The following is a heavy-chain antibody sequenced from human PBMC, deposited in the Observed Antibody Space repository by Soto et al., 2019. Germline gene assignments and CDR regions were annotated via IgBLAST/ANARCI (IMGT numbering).Heavy chain of an antibody. J-gene: IGHJ6*02. CDR1: CGSFSGYY. Sequence: PSETLSLTCAVYCGSFSGYYWSWIRQPPGKGLEWIGEINHSGSTNYNPSLKSRVTISVDTSKNQFSLKLSSVTAADTAVYYCARGSTLRYFDWSYYYYYGMDVWGQGTTVTVSS. D-gene: IGHD3-9*01. CDR2: INHSGST. V-gene: IGHV4-34*01. CDR3: ARGSTLRYFDWSYYYYYGMDV.